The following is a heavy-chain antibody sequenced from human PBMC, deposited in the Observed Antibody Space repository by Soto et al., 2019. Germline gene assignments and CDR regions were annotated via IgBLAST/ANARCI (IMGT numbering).Heavy chain of an antibody. V-gene: IGHV3-30-3*01. D-gene: IGHD4-17*01. CDR2: ISSDGANK. CDR1: GFTFSSYA. J-gene: IGHJ4*02. CDR3: ARERGLYGVSPSDY. Sequence: QVQLVESGGGAVQPGRSLRLSCAASGFTFSSYAMHWVRQAPGEGLEWVAVISSDGANKYYSDSVKGRITISRDSSKSTLYLQMNSLRPEDTAVYFCARERGLYGVSPSDYWGQGTLVTVSS.